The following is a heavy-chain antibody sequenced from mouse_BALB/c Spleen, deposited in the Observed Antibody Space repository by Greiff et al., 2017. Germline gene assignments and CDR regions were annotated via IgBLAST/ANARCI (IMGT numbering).Heavy chain of an antibody. CDR3: TSNWDGGYFDV. Sequence: QVQLQQPGAELVKPGTSVKLSCKASGYTFTDYEMHWVKQTPVHGLEWIGAIDPETGGTAYNQKFKGKATLTADKSSSTAYMELRSLTSEDSAVYYCTSNWDGGYFDVWGAGTTVTVSS. D-gene: IGHD4-1*01. V-gene: IGHV1-15*01. CDR2: IDPETGGT. CDR1: GYTFTDYE. J-gene: IGHJ1*01.